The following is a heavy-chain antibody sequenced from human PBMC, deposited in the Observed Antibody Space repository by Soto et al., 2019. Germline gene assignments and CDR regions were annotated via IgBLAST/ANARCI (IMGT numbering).Heavy chain of an antibody. CDR1: GGSVSSGSYY. Sequence: QVQLQESGPGLVKPSETLSLTCSVSGGSVSSGSYYWSWIRQSPEKGLEWIGYIYYTGGTKYNPSPTNPVTTSADTSRNHFSLKLTSVTVADTAVYYCARLEVGLDYWGQGVLVTVSS. D-gene: IGHD2-2*01. J-gene: IGHJ4*02. CDR3: ARLEVGLDY. CDR2: IYYTGGT. V-gene: IGHV4-61*03.